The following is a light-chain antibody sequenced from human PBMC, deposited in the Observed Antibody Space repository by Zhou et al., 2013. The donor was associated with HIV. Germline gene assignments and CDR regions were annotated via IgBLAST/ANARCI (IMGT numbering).Light chain of an antibody. J-gene: IGKJ4*01. CDR2: GAS. CDR3: QQYGS. V-gene: IGKV3-20*01. CDR1: QSVSSSY. Sequence: EIELTQSPGTLSLSPGERATLSCRASQSVSSSYLAWYQQKPGQAPRLLIYGASSRAMASQTGSVAVGLGQTSLSPSADWSLKYFAVYYCQQYGSLGGGTK.